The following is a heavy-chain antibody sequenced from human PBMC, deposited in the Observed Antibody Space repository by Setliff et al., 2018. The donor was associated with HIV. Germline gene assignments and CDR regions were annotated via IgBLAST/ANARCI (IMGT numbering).Heavy chain of an antibody. D-gene: IGHD3-10*01. CDR1: GFTFSSHG. V-gene: IGHV3-33*01. Sequence: PGGSLRLSCAASGFTFSSHGMHWVRQAPGKGLEWVAVIWDDGSNLYYADSVKGRFTISRDNFKNTLYLQMNSLRAEDTAVYYCARVPPQVPGVAFDIWGQGTMVTVSS. J-gene: IGHJ3*02. CDR2: IWDDGSNL. CDR3: ARVPPQVPGVAFDI.